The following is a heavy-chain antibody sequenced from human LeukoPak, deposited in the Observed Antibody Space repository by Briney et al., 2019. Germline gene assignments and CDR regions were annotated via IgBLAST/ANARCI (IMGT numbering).Heavy chain of an antibody. Sequence: SETLSLTCAVYGGSFSGYYWSWIRRPPGKGLEWIGSIYYSGSTYYNPSLKSRVTISVDTSKNQFSLKLSSVTAADTAVYYCARLLSYSSGWHNWFDPWGQGTLVTVSS. D-gene: IGHD6-19*01. CDR3: ARLLSYSSGWHNWFDP. CDR2: IYYSGST. CDR1: GGSFSGYY. J-gene: IGHJ5*02. V-gene: IGHV4-34*01.